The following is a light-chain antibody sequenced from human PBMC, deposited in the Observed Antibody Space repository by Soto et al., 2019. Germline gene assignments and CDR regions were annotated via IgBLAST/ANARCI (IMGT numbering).Light chain of an antibody. CDR2: AAS. J-gene: IGKJ2*01. V-gene: IGKV1-9*01. CDR3: QQLSSYPFT. Sequence: DIQLTQSPSFLSSSVGDRVTITCRASQGISSNLAWYQQKPANAPKLLIYAASTLQTGVPARFSGSGSGTDFTRTISSLQPEDFATYYCQQLSSYPFTFGEGTKLEIK. CDR1: QGISSN.